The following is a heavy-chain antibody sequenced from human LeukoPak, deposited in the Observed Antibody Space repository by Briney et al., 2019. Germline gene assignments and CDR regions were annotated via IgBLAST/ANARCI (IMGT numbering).Heavy chain of an antibody. Sequence: TGGSLRLSCSASGFIFLPYAMSGVRQAPGKGLEWVSGISNSGDSTYYADSVKGRFTISRDYTRKTVDLQMNSLRADDTAVYYCAKGRCSAGSCSSTPDYWGQGTSVTVSS. CDR2: ISNSGDST. V-gene: IGHV3-23*01. D-gene: IGHD2-15*01. CDR1: GFIFLPYA. J-gene: IGHJ4*02. CDR3: AKGRCSAGSCSSTPDY.